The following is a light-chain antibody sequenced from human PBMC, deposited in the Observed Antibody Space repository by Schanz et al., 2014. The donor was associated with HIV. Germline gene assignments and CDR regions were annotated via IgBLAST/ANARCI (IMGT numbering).Light chain of an antibody. CDR2: AYT. J-gene: IGLJ3*02. CDR1: SSNIGADYA. Sequence: QSVLTQPPSVSGAPGQRVTISCTGTSSNIGADYAVHWYQQLSGTAPKLLIYAYTSRPSGVPDRFSGSKSGTSASLAITGLRSGDEADYYCQSYDSSLTTWVFGGGTKPTVL. V-gene: IGLV1-40*01. CDR3: QSYDSSLTTWV.